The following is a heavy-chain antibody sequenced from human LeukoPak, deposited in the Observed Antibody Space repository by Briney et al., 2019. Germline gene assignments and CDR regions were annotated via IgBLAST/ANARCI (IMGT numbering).Heavy chain of an antibody. CDR3: ARRRGYSYGRCFDY. J-gene: IGHJ4*02. V-gene: IGHV4-4*02. Sequence: PSETLSLTCAVSGGSISSSNWWSWVRQPPGKGLEWIGEIYHSGSTNYNPSLKSRVTISVDKSKNQFSLKLSSVTAADTAVYYCARRRGYSYGRCFDYWGQGTLVTVSS. D-gene: IGHD5-18*01. CDR1: GGSISSSNW. CDR2: IYHSGST.